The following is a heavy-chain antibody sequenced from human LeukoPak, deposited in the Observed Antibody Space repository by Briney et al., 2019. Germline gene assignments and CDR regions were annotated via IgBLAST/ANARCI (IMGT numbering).Heavy chain of an antibody. CDR3: ARDGFSDSSGYKDY. Sequence: SVKVSCKASGGTFSSYAISWVRQAPGQGLESMGRISPIFVIANYAHKFHGRVTITADNSTSTAYMELSSLRSEDTAVYYCARDGFSDSSGYKDYWGQGTLVTVSS. CDR1: GGTFSSYA. CDR2: ISPIFVIA. D-gene: IGHD3-22*01. V-gene: IGHV1-69*04. J-gene: IGHJ4*02.